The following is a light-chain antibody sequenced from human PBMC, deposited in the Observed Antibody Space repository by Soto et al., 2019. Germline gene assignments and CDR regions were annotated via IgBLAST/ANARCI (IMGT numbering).Light chain of an antibody. V-gene: IGLV8-61*01. J-gene: IGLJ3*02. CDR1: SGSVSTDDY. CDR3: VLYMGRGIWV. Sequence: QAVVTQEPSFSVSPGGTVTLTCGLSSGSVSTDDYPGWYQQTPGQAPRALIYNTYTRSSGVPDRFSGSIVGNKAALTITGAQAGDESDYYCVLYMGRGIWVFGGGTKLTVL. CDR2: NTY.